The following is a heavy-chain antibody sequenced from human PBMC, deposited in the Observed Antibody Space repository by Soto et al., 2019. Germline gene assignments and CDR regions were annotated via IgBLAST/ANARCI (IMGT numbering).Heavy chain of an antibody. CDR3: ARADSYGDSYTNGIYYYYGMDV. J-gene: IGHJ6*02. V-gene: IGHV1-69*13. CDR2: IIPIFGTA. CDR1: GGTFSSYA. D-gene: IGHD4-17*01. Sequence: GASVKVSCKASGGTFSSYAISWVRQAPGQGLEWMGGIIPIFGTANYAQKFQGRVTITADESTSTAYMELSSLRSEDTAVYYCARADSYGDSYTNGIYYYYGMDVWGQGTTVTVSS.